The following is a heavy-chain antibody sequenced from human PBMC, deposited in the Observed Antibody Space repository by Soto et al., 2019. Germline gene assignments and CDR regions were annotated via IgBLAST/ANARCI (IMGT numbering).Heavy chain of an antibody. V-gene: IGHV3-33*01. CDR1: GFTFSSYG. J-gene: IGHJ6*02. D-gene: IGHD2-2*01. CDR2: IWYDGSNK. Sequence: PGGSLRLSCAASGFTFSSYGMHWVRQAPGKGLEWVAVIWYDGSNKYYADSVKGRFTISRDNSKNTLYLQMNSLRAEDTAVYYCARARIVLVPAAMRYYYYGMDVWGQGTTVTVSS. CDR3: ARARIVLVPAAMRYYYYGMDV.